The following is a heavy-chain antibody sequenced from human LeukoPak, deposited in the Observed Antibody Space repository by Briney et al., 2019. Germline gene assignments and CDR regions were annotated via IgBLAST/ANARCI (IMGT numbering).Heavy chain of an antibody. CDR2: IYYSGNT. V-gene: IGHV4-39*01. CDR3: ARLHYYYGMDV. CDR1: GGSISSSTYY. Sequence: TTETLSLTCTVSGGSISSSTYYWGWIRQPPGKGLEWIGSIYYSGNTYYNPSLKSRVTISVDTSKNQFSLKLSSVTAADTAVYYCARLHYYYGMDVWGQGTTVTVSS. J-gene: IGHJ6*02.